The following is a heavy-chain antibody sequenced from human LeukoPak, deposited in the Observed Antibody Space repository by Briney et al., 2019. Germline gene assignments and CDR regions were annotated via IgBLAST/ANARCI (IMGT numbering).Heavy chain of an antibody. D-gene: IGHD3-10*01. CDR1: GGSISSSSYY. Sequence: PSETLSLTCTVSGGSISSSSYYWGWIRQPPGKGLEWIGSIYYSGSTYYNPSLKSRVTISVDTSKNQFSLKLSSVTAADTAVYYCARDSYYYGSGLGGDWGQGTLVTVSS. CDR2: IYYSGST. CDR3: ARDSYYYGSGLGGD. J-gene: IGHJ4*02. V-gene: IGHV4-39*02.